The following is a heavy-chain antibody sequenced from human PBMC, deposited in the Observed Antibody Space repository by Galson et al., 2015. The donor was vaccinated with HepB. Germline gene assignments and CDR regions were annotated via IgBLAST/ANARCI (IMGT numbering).Heavy chain of an antibody. CDR3: ARPEDRAYGSGSYRPFGY. V-gene: IGHV1-69*13. J-gene: IGHJ4*02. CDR1: GGTFSSYA. D-gene: IGHD3-10*01. CDR2: IIPIFGTA. Sequence: SVKVSCKASGGTFSSYAISWVRQAPGQGLEWMGGIIPIFGTANYAQKFQGRVTITADESTSTAYMELSSLRSEDTAVYYCARPEDRAYGSGSYRPFGYWGQGTLVTVSS.